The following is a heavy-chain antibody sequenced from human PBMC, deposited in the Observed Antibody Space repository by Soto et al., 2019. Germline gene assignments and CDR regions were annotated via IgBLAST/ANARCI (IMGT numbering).Heavy chain of an antibody. CDR3: TRLLRTSSGYDFDF. D-gene: IGHD5-12*01. Sequence: EVQLVESGGVLDQPGGSVRLSCAASGFTFNDHYMDWVRQAPGKGLEWVGRSRNKANSYTTEYAASVKGRFAISRDDSKNSLYLQMNSLKTEDSAVYYCTRLLRTSSGYDFDFWGQGTLVTVSS. CDR2: SRNKANSYTT. CDR1: GFTFNDHY. J-gene: IGHJ4*02. V-gene: IGHV3-72*01.